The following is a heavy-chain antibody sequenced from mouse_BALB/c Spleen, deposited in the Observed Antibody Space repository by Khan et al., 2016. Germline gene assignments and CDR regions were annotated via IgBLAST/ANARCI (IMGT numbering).Heavy chain of an antibody. D-gene: IGHD1-1*02. Sequence: EVQLQESGPSLVKPSQTLSLTCSVTGDSITSGYWNWIRKFPGNKLEYMGYINYSGGTYYNPSLKSRISITRDTSKNHYFLQLNSVTSEHTATYYCARYDGDYCDYLGQGTTLPVSS. CDR2: INYSGGT. CDR3: ARYDGDYCDY. J-gene: IGHJ2*01. V-gene: IGHV3-8*02. CDR1: GDSITSGY.